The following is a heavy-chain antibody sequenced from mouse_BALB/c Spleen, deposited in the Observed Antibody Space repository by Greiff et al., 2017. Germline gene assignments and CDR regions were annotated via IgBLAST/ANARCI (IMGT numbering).Heavy chain of an antibody. J-gene: IGHJ4*01. CDR1: GYTFTSYT. CDR3: ARLITTDYYAMDY. CDR2: INPSSGYT. D-gene: IGHD2-4*01. Sequence: VQLQQSGAELARPGASVKMSCKASGYTFTSYTMHWVKQRPGQGLEWIGYINPSSGYTNYNQKFKDKATLTADKSSSTAYMQLSSLTSEDSAVYYCARLITTDYYAMDYWGQGTSVTVSS. V-gene: IGHV1-4*01.